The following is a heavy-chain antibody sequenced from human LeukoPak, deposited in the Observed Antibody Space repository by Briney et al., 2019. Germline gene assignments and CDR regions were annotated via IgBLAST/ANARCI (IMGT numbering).Heavy chain of an antibody. CDR3: ATDSVVVRNSMNAFDI. CDR1: GYTLTHNY. J-gene: IGHJ3*02. CDR2: INPDGGGT. D-gene: IGHD2-2*01. Sequence: ASVKVSCKASGYTLTHNYIHWVRQAPGQGLEWMGWINPDGGGTRYPQKFQGRVTMTRDTSITTAYMELYSLRSDDTAVYFCATDSVVVRNSMNAFDIWGQGTMVTVCS. V-gene: IGHV1-2*02.